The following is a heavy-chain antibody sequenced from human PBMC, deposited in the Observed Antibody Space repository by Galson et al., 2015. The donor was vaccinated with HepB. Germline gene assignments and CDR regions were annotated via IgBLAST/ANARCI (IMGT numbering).Heavy chain of an antibody. CDR1: GFTFSSYA. J-gene: IGHJ3*02. D-gene: IGHD6-13*01. CDR2: ISSSSSYI. CDR3: ARDPQPMYSSSWPDAFDI. Sequence: SLRLSCAASGFTFSSYAMSWVRQAPGKGLEWVSAISSSSSYIYYADSVKGRFTISRDNAKNSLYLQMNSLRAEDTAVYYCARDPQPMYSSSWPDAFDIWGQGTMVTVSS. V-gene: IGHV3-21*01.